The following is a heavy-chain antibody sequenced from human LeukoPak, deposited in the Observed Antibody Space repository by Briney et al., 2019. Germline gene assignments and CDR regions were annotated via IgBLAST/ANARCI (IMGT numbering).Heavy chain of an antibody. CDR2: ISSVNNII. Sequence: GGSLRLSCAASGFTFSTYSMNWVRQAPGKGLEWVSFISSVNNIIYYANSVKGRFTISRDNAKNSLYLQMSSLRAEDTALYYCARDLNWETYWGQGTLVSVSS. D-gene: IGHD7-27*01. V-gene: IGHV3-48*01. CDR3: ARDLNWETY. CDR1: GFTFSTYS. J-gene: IGHJ4*02.